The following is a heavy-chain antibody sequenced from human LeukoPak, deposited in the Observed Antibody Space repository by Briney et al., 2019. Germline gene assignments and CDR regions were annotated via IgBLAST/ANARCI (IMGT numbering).Heavy chain of an antibody. V-gene: IGHV4-34*01. J-gene: IGHJ3*02. CDR3: ARAGFRFFDI. Sequence: SETLSLTCAVYGGSLSGYYWSWIRQPPGKGLEWSGEINHSGSTNYNPSLKSRVTISVDTSKTQFSLKLSSVTAADTAVYYCARAGFRFFDIWGQGTMVTVSS. D-gene: IGHD1-14*01. CDR1: GGSLSGYY. CDR2: INHSGST.